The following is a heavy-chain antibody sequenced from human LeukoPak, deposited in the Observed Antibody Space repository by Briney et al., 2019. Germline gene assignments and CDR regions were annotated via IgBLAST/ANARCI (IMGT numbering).Heavy chain of an antibody. CDR2: ISGSGGST. D-gene: IGHD3-22*01. V-gene: IGHV3-23*01. J-gene: IGHJ4*02. CDR1: GFTFSSYA. Sequence: PGASLRLSCAASGFTFSSYAMSRVRQAPGKGLEWVSAISGSGGSTYYADSVKGRFTISRDNSKNTLYLQMNSLRAEDTAVYYCAKDRSTYYYDSSGYYYDYWGQGTLVTVSS. CDR3: AKDRSTYYYDSSGYYYDY.